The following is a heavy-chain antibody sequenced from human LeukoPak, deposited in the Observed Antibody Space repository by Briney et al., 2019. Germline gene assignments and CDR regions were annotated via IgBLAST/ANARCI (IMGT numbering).Heavy chain of an antibody. Sequence: SETLSLTCTVSGGSISSGSYYWSWIRQPAGKGLEWIGRIYTSGSTNYNPSLKSRVTISVDTSKNQFSLKLSSVTAADTAVYYCARQYSYGSNWFDPWGQGTLVTVSS. CDR3: ARQYSYGSNWFDP. D-gene: IGHD5-18*01. CDR2: IYTSGST. V-gene: IGHV4-61*02. CDR1: GGSISSGSYY. J-gene: IGHJ5*02.